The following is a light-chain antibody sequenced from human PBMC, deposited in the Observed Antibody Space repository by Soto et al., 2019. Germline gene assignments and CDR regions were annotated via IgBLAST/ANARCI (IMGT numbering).Light chain of an antibody. CDR1: KLGDKY. CDR2: QDS. V-gene: IGLV3-1*01. J-gene: IGLJ1*01. Sequence: SYELTQPPSVSVSPGQTASITCSGDKLGDKYACWYQQKPGQSPVLVIYQDSKRPSGIPERFSGSNSGNTATLTISGTQAMDEADYYCQAWDSSGNVFGTGTQLTVL. CDR3: QAWDSSGNV.